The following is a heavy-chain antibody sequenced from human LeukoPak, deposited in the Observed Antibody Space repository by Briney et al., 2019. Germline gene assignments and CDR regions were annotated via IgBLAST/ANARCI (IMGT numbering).Heavy chain of an antibody. CDR3: AREGVVVVAASGLFDY. D-gene: IGHD2-15*01. CDR1: GGSISSGSYY. Sequence: PSETLSLTCTVSGGSISSGSYYWSWIRQPAGKGLEWIGRIYTSGSTNYNPSLKSRVTISVDTSKNQFSLKLSSVTAADTAVYYCAREGVVVVAASGLFDYWGQGTLVTVSS. J-gene: IGHJ4*02. V-gene: IGHV4-61*02. CDR2: IYTSGST.